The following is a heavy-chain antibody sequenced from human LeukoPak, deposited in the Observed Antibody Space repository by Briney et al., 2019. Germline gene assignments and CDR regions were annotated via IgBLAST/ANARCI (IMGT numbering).Heavy chain of an antibody. CDR2: TNPNSDGT. Sequence: GASVKVSCKASGYSFTAYFVHRVRQAPGQGLEWMGWTNPNSDGTNYAQNFQGRVTMTADPSISTAYMELSRLSSDDTAVYYCARVSRFLDWLPPFVYWGQGTLVTVSS. V-gene: IGHV1-2*02. CDR1: GYSFTAYF. D-gene: IGHD3-9*01. CDR3: ARVSRFLDWLPPFVY. J-gene: IGHJ4*02.